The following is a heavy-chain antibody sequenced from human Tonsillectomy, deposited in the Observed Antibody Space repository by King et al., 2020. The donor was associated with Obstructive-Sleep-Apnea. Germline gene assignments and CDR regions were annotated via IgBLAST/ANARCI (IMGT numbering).Heavy chain of an antibody. J-gene: IGHJ2*01. D-gene: IGHD6-25*01. Sequence: VQLVESGGGLVQPGRSLRLSCAASGFTFGDYAMHWVRQRPGKGLEWVSGLTWNGNGIAYADSVKGRFTISRDNAKNTLYLQMNSLRPDDTALYHCARGAAGQRLDWYFGLWGRGTLVTVSS. V-gene: IGHV3-9*01. CDR3: ARGAAGQRLDWYFGL. CDR2: LTWNGNGI. CDR1: GFTFGDYA.